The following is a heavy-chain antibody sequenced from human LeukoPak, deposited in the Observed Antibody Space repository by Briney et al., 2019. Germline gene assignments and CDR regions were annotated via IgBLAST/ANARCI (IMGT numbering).Heavy chain of an antibody. CDR1: GYRFNDYC. Sequence: GESLTISSQTSGYRFNDYCIAWVRQMPGKGLECMGILYPGDSDIRYNPSFRGQVTISADRSTKTAYLEWSSLKASDTAMYYCARFNSGLYDDPFDVWGQGTMVIVSS. CDR3: ARFNSGLYDDPFDV. J-gene: IGHJ3*01. D-gene: IGHD5/OR15-5a*01. CDR2: LYPGDSDI. V-gene: IGHV5-51*01.